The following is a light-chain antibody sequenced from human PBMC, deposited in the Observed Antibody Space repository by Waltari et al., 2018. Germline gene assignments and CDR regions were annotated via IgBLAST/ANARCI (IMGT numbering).Light chain of an antibody. Sequence: IQLTQSPSSLSASVGYSVTLTCRASQGVTTYLAWYQQKPGKAPNLLISAASTLQSGVPSRFSGSGSGTDFTLTISSLQPEDFATYYCQHLHGYPITFGGGTKVEIK. V-gene: IGKV1-9*01. CDR2: AAS. CDR3: QHLHGYPIT. J-gene: IGKJ4*01. CDR1: QGVTTY.